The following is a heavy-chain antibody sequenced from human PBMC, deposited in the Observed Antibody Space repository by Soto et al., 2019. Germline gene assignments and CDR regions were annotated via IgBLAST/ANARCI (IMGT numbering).Heavy chain of an antibody. CDR1: GGSVSSVSFY. CDR2: ISYSGST. D-gene: IGHD2-2*01. Sequence: QVQLQESGPGLVKPSETLSLTCTVSGGSVSSVSFYWNWIRQPPGKGLEWIGYISYSGSTNYNSSLRSRVTISVDTSKNQFSRRLTSATAADTAVYYGARGDAINWFDSWGQGTRVTVSS. J-gene: IGHJ5*01. CDR3: ARGDAINWFDS. V-gene: IGHV4-61*01.